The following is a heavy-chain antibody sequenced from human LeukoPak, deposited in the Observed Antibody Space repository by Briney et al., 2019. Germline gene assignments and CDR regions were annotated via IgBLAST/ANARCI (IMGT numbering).Heavy chain of an antibody. J-gene: IGHJ4*02. CDR2: VNHDGSVK. Sequence: GGSLRLSCAASGFTFINNWVSWVRQAPGRGLEWVANVNHDGSVKNYVDSVKGRFTISRDNTKNSLYLQMNSLRAEDTAVYYCAREGSSSSYYFDYWGQGTLVTVSS. D-gene: IGHD6-6*01. V-gene: IGHV3-7*03. CDR3: AREGSSSSYYFDY. CDR1: GFTFINNW.